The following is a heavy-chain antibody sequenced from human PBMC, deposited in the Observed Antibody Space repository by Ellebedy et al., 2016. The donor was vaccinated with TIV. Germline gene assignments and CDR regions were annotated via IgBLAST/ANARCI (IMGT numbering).Heavy chain of an antibody. CDR1: GFTFSNYA. D-gene: IGHD2/OR15-2a*01. CDR3: ARDDEYRFDY. J-gene: IGHJ4*02. CDR2: IWYDGSNE. Sequence: PGGSLRLSCAASGFTFSNYAMSRVRQAPGKGLEWVAIIWYDGSNEYYADSVKGRFTISRDNSKNTLYLQMNSLRAEDSAVYYCARDDEYRFDYWGQGALVIVSS. V-gene: IGHV3-33*08.